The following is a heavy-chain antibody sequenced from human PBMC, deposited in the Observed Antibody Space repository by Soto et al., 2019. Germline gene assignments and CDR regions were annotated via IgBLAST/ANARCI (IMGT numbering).Heavy chain of an antibody. CDR2: ISSSGSTI. CDR1: GFTFSDYY. Sequence: GGSLRLSCAASGFTFSDYYMSWIRQAPGKGLEWVSYISSSGSTIYYADSVKGRFTISRDNAKNSLYLQMNSLRAEDTAVYYCAKDRRYNWNSGRFDYWGQGTLVTVSS. J-gene: IGHJ4*02. D-gene: IGHD1-7*01. CDR3: AKDRRYNWNSGRFDY. V-gene: IGHV3-11*01.